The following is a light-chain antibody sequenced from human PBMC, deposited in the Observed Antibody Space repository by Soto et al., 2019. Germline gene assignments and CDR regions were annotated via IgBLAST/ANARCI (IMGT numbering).Light chain of an antibody. CDR1: QSVSSN. Sequence: EIVMTQSPATLSLSPGERATLSCRASQSVSSNLAWYQQKPGQAPRLLIYGASTRATGIPARFSGSGSGTEFTLTISSLESEDFAVYYCQQYNSSPWTFGQGTQVEIK. V-gene: IGKV3-15*01. J-gene: IGKJ1*01. CDR3: QQYNSSPWT. CDR2: GAS.